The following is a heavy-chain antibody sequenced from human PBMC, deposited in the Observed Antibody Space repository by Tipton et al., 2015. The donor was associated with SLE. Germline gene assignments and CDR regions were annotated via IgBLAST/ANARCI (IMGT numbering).Heavy chain of an antibody. Sequence: SLRLSCAASGFTFSSYGMNWVRQAPGKGLEWVSAINTNGGSTYYADSVKGRFTISRDNSGNTVYLQMNSLRATDTAVYYCAKDCRREIVVSQAFDIWGQGTMLTVSS. CDR1: GFTFSSYG. V-gene: IGHV3-23*01. CDR3: AKDCRREIVVSQAFDI. D-gene: IGHD3-22*01. CDR2: INTNGGST. J-gene: IGHJ3*02.